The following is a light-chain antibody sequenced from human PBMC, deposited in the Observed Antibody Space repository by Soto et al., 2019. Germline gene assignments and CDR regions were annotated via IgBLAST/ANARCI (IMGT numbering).Light chain of an antibody. V-gene: IGKV1-5*01. Sequence: DIQMTQSPSTLSASIGDRFTITCRASQNINSGLAWYQQKPGKAPNLLIYDASNLESGVPSRFSGSRSGPDFTLTISSLQPEDFATYYCQQSYSSPPTFGQGTKVDIK. J-gene: IGKJ1*01. CDR1: QNINSG. CDR2: DAS. CDR3: QQSYSSPPT.